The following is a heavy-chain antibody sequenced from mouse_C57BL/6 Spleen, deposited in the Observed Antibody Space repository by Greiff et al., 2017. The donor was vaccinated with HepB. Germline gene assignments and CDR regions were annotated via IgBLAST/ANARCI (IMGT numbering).Heavy chain of an antibody. Sequence: QVQLQQSGPELVKPGASVKISCKASGYAFSSSWMNWVKQRPGKGLEWIGRIYPGDGDTNYNGKFKGKATLTADKSSSTAYMQLSSLTSEDSAVYFCARKGLGDYFDYWGQSTTLTVSS. CDR1: GYAFSSSW. V-gene: IGHV1-82*01. D-gene: IGHD2-4*01. CDR2: IYPGDGDT. CDR3: ARKGLGDYFDY. J-gene: IGHJ2*01.